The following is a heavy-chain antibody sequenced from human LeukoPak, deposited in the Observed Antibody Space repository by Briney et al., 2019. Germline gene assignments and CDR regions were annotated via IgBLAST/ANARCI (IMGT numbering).Heavy chain of an antibody. CDR3: ARDERLYCGGDCYAFDI. CDR2: IYIGGST. D-gene: IGHD2-21*02. Sequence: SLRLSCAASGFTVSSNYMSWVRQAPGKGLEWVSVIYIGGSTYYADSVRGRFTISRDNSKNTLYLQMNSLRAEDTAVYYCARDERLYCGGDCYAFDIWGQGTMVT. V-gene: IGHV3-53*01. J-gene: IGHJ3*02. CDR1: GFTVSSNY.